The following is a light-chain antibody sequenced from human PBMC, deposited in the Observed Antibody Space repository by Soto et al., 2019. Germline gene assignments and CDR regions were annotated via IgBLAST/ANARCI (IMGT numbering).Light chain of an antibody. J-gene: IGLJ2*01. Sequence: QSALTQPASVSGSPGQSITISCTGTSSDVGGYNYVSWYQQHPGKAPKLMIYDVSNRPSGVSNRCSGSKSANTASLTISGLQAEDEADYYCSSYTGSSTYVVFGGGTKVTVL. CDR2: DVS. V-gene: IGLV2-14*01. CDR1: SSDVGGYNY. CDR3: SSYTGSSTYVV.